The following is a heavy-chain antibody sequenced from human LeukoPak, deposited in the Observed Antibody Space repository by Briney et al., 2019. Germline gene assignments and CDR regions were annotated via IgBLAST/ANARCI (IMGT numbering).Heavy chain of an antibody. D-gene: IGHD3-10*01. J-gene: IGHJ5*02. CDR3: ARGGGEDWFDP. V-gene: IGHV4-61*02. Sequence: SETLSLTCTVSGGSISSGSYYWSWIRQPAGKGLEWIGRIYTSGSTNYNPSLKSRVTISVDTSKNQFSLKLSSVTAADTAVYYRARGGGEDWFDPWGQGTLVTVSS. CDR2: IYTSGST. CDR1: GGSISSGSYY.